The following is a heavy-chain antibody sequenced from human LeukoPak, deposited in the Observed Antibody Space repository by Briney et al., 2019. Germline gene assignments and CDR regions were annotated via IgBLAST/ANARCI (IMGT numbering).Heavy chain of an antibody. CDR3: ALTSIAARTLDY. Sequence: SETLSLTCTVSGGSISSYYWSWIRQPPGKGLEWIGYICTSGSTNYNPSLKSRVTISVDTSKNQFSLKLSSVTAADTAVYYCALTSIAARTLDYWGQGTLVTVSS. D-gene: IGHD6-6*01. V-gene: IGHV4-4*09. CDR1: GGSISSYY. CDR2: ICTSGST. J-gene: IGHJ4*02.